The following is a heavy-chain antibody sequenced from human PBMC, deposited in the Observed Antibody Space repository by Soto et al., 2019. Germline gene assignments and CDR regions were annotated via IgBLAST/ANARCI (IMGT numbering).Heavy chain of an antibody. CDR1: GFTFRSYA. V-gene: IGHV3-23*01. D-gene: IGHD2-15*01. CDR3: AQNAGFSPLTPTFDY. CDR2: ISGNGGST. J-gene: IGHJ4*02. Sequence: EVQLLESGGGLVQPGGSLRLSCAASGFTFRSYAMTWVRQAPGKGLEWVSGISGNGGSTYYADSVKGRFTISRDNSKNTLYLQMNSLRAEDTAVYYCAQNAGFSPLTPTFDYWGQGTLVTVSS.